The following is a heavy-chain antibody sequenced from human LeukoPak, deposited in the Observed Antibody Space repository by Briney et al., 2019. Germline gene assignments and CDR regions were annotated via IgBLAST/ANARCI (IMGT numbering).Heavy chain of an antibody. J-gene: IGHJ4*02. CDR2: INPSGGST. V-gene: IGHV1-46*01. Sequence: PGASVKVSCKASGGTFSSYAISWVRQAPGQGLEWMGIINPSGGSTSYAQKFQGRVTMTRDTSTSTVYMELSSLRSEDTAVYYCARDLCSSTSCYTNDYWGQGTLVTVSS. CDR3: ARDLCSSTSCYTNDY. CDR1: GGTFSSYA. D-gene: IGHD2-2*02.